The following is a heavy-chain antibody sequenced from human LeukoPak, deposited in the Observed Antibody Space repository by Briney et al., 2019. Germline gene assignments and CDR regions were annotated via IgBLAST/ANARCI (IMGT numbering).Heavy chain of an antibody. CDR3: AKFGKKVVVVAAVDLDY. CDR1: GFTFSSYA. D-gene: IGHD2-15*01. V-gene: IGHV3-23*01. CDR2: IVSRGGTT. Sequence: GGSLRLSCAASGFTFSSYAMGWVRQAPGKGLEWVSGIVSRGGTTYYADSVKGRFIISRDNSKNTLYLQMNSLRAEDTAVYYCAKFGKKVVVVAAVDLDYWGQGTLVTVSS. J-gene: IGHJ4*02.